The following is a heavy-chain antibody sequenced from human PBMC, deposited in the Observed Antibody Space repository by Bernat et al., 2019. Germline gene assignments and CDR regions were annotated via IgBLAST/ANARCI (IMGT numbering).Heavy chain of an antibody. J-gene: IGHJ6*03. CDR2: IRNKTNNYAT. V-gene: IGHV3-73*02. CDR1: GFTFSGSA. Sequence: EVQLVESGGGLVQPGGSLKLSCAASGFTFSGSAMHWVRQASGKGLEWVGRIRNKTNNYATAYGASVKGRFTISRDDSKHTAYLEMNTLKTEDTAVYYCTTKYSYYMDVWGKGTTVTVSS. CDR3: TTKYSYYMDV.